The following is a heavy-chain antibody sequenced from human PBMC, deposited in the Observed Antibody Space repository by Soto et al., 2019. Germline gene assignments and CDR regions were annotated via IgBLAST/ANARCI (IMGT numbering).Heavy chain of an antibody. V-gene: IGHV3-21*01. CDR1: GFTFSSYS. Sequence: PGGSLRLSCAASGFTFSSYSMNWVRQAPGKGLEWVSSISSSSSYIYYADSVKGRFTISRDNAKNSLYLQMNSLRAEDTAVYYCAGPGYCSSTSCYKLGWFDPWGQGTMVTV. CDR2: ISSSSSYI. D-gene: IGHD2-2*02. J-gene: IGHJ5*02. CDR3: AGPGYCSSTSCYKLGWFDP.